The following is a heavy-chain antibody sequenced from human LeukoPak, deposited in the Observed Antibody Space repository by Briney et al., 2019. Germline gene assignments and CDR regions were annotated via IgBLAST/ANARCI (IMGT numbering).Heavy chain of an antibody. CDR3: ARGFCRGESCYSGEYFQH. Sequence: SETLSLTCGVHGESLNDYYWSWIRQSPGKGLEWVGEITHNGSTTFNPSLESRLTISVDTSKNQFSLKLTSVTAADASVYFCARGFCRGESCYSGEYFQHWGQGTLVTVSS. D-gene: IGHD2-15*01. CDR1: GESLNDYY. CDR2: ITHNGST. J-gene: IGHJ1*01. V-gene: IGHV4-34*01.